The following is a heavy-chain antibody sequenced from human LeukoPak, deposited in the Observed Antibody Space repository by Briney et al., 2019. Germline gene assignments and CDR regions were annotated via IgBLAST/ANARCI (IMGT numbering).Heavy chain of an antibody. CDR3: ARDQSNALGRTSYDY. CDR2: MWTRGST. V-gene: IGHV4-4*07. J-gene: IGHJ4*02. D-gene: IGHD2-8*01. CDR1: GGSISIDY. Sequence: SETLSLICTVSGGSISIDYWSWIRQPAGKGLEWIGRMWTRGSTNYNPSLKSRVSMSIDTTKKQFSLRLSSVTAADTAVYYCARDQSNALGRTSYDYWGQGTLVTVSS.